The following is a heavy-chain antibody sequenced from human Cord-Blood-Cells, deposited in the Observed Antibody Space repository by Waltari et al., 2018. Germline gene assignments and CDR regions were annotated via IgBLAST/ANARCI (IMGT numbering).Heavy chain of an antibody. Sequence: EVQLVESGGGWVQPGGSLRLSCAASGFNVRSYDLHWVGQATGNGLEWVSAIGTAGDTYYPGSVKGRFTISRENAKNSLYLQMNSLRAGDTAVYYCARSLAAGNRLGPYYYGMDVWGQGTTVTVSS. CDR3: ARSLAAGNRLGPYYYGMDV. D-gene: IGHD6-13*01. V-gene: IGHV3-13*01. CDR2: IGTAGDT. J-gene: IGHJ6*02. CDR1: GFNVRSYD.